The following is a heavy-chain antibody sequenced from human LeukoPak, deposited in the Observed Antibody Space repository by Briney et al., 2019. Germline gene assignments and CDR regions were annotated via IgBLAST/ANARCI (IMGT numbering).Heavy chain of an antibody. D-gene: IGHD5-12*01. CDR3: ARGFGYSGYDSDY. CDR2: INHSRST. Sequence: PSETLSLTCAVYGGSFSGYYWSWIRQPPGKWLEWIGEINHSRSTNYNQSLKSRVTISVDTSKNQFPLKLSSVTAADTAVYYCARGFGYSGYDSDYWGQGTLVTVSS. CDR1: GGSFSGYY. J-gene: IGHJ4*02. V-gene: IGHV4-34*01.